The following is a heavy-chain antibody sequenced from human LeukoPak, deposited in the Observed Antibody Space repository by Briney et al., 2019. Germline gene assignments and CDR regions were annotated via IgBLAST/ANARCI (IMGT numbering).Heavy chain of an antibody. CDR2: IIPILGIA. CDR3: ARGSVSHDYSNVHFDY. Sequence: GSSVKVSCKASGGTFSSYAISWVRQAPGQGLEWMGRIIPILGIANYAQKFQGRVTITADKSTSTAYMELSSLRSEDTAVYYCARGSVSHDYSNVHFDYWGQGTLVTVSS. J-gene: IGHJ4*02. D-gene: IGHD4-11*01. CDR1: GGTFSSYA. V-gene: IGHV1-69*04.